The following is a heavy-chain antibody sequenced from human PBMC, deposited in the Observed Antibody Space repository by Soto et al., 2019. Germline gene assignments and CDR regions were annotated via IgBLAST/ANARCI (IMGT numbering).Heavy chain of an antibody. CDR2: ISHGGSP. CDR1: GGSVSSGVFS. V-gene: IGHV4-30-2*01. Sequence: SETLSLTCAVSGGSVSSGVFSWNWIRQPPGQGLEWIGYISHGGSPHYTPSLRSRVSISVDRSTNVISLNLTSMTPADTAVYFCDRGHCYYAMDVWGEGTTVTVSA. J-gene: IGHJ6*04. CDR3: DRGHCYYAMDV.